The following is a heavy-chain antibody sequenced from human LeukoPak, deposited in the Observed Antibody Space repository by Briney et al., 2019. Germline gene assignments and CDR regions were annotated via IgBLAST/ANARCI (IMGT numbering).Heavy chain of an antibody. Sequence: PSETLSLTCTVSGASITSSGYYWGWIRQPPGKGLEWIGTIYHSGSTYYNPSLKSRVTISVDTSKNQFSLRLSSVTAADTAVYYCARAGASGLIDYWGQGIPLTVSS. J-gene: IGHJ4*02. CDR1: GASITSSGYY. CDR3: ARAGASGLIDY. V-gene: IGHV4-39*07. CDR2: IYHSGST. D-gene: IGHD6-19*01.